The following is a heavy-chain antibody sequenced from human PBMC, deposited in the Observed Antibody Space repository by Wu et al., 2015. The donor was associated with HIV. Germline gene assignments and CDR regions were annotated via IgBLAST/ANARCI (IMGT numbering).Heavy chain of an antibody. CDR3: ARGNVEGLLVLYYFDY. CDR1: GYTFTSYY. V-gene: IGHV1-46*01. Sequence: QVQLVQSGAEVKKPGASVKVSCKASGYTFTSYYMHWVRQAPGQGLEWMGIINPSGGSTSYAQKFQGRVTMTRDTSTSTVYMELSSLRSEDTAVYYCARGNVEGLLVLYYFDYWGQGTPVTVSS. J-gene: IGHJ4*02. CDR2: INPSGGST. D-gene: IGHD2/OR15-2a*01.